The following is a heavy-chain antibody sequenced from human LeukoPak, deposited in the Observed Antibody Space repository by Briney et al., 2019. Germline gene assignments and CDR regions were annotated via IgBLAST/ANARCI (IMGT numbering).Heavy chain of an antibody. J-gene: IGHJ6*03. CDR1: GGTFSSYA. V-gene: IGHV1-69*05. CDR2: IIPIFGTA. D-gene: IGHD3-3*01. Sequence: GASVKVSCKASGGTFSSYAISWVRQAPGQGLEWMGGIIPIFGTANYAQKFQGRVTITTDESTSTAYMELSSLRSEDTAVYYCARSLRSSGYYIEVYYYYYMDVWGKGTTVTVSS. CDR3: ARSLRSSGYYIEVYYYYYMDV.